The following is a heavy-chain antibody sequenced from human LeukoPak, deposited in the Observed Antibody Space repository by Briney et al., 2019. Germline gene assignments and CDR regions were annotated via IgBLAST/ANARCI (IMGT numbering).Heavy chain of an antibody. CDR2: IIPIFGTA. Sequence: GASVKVSCKASGGTFSSYAISWVRQAPGQGLEWMGGIIPIFGTANYAQKFQGRVTITADESTSTAYMELSSLRSEDTAVYYCARAKADYGDYVDYYYFYGKDVWGQGTTVTVSS. J-gene: IGHJ6*02. D-gene: IGHD4-17*01. CDR1: GGTFSSYA. CDR3: ARAKADYGDYVDYYYFYGKDV. V-gene: IGHV1-69*13.